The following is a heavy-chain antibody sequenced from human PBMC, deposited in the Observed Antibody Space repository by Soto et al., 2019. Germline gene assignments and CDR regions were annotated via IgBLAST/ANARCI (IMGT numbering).Heavy chain of an antibody. CDR3: TTGWSVVVVLAAMYRPDYCYWDV. V-gene: IGHV3-15*01. D-gene: IGHD2-2*01. CDR1: GFTFSNAW. Sequence: EVQLVESGGGLEKPGGSLRLSCAASGFTFSNAWLSWVRQAPGKGLEWVGRIKSKTDGGTSDYAAPVKGRLTISRDDSKNPLYMQMNCLKTEDTAVYYCTTGWSVVVVLAAMYRPDYCYWDVWGRWTTVTDSS. CDR2: IKSKTDGGTS. J-gene: IGHJ6*03.